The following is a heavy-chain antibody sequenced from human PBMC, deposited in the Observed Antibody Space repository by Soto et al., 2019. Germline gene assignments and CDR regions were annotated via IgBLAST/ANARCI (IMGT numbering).Heavy chain of an antibody. J-gene: IGHJ4*02. CDR1: GFTFSSYG. Sequence: PGGSLRLSCVASGFTFSSYGMHWVRQAPGKGLEWVAFIWYHGRNENYTDSVKGRFSISRDNSKNTLFLQMNSLSVDDTAVYYCARGTGPAGLDXWGQGTLVTVSX. CDR3: ARGTGPAGLDX. D-gene: IGHD2-2*01. CDR2: IWYHGRNE. V-gene: IGHV3-33*01.